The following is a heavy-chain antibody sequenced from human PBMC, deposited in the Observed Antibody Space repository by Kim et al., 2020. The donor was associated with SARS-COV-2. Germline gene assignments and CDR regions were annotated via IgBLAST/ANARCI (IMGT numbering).Heavy chain of an antibody. CDR2: ISYDGSNK. CDR3: ARDIGGSSWPYYYYGMDV. J-gene: IGHJ6*02. D-gene: IGHD6-13*01. Sequence: GGSLRLSCAASGFTFSSYGMHWVRQAPGKGLEWVAVISYDGSNKYYADSVKGRFTICRDNSKNTLYLQMNSLRAEDTAVYYCARDIGGSSWPYYYYGMDVWGQGTTVTVSS. CDR1: GFTFSSYG. V-gene: IGHV3-33*05.